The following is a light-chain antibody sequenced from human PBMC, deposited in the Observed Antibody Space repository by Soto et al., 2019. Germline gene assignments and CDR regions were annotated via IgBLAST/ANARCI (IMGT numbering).Light chain of an antibody. CDR2: DNN. CDR1: SSNIGNNY. Sequence: QSVLTQSPSVSAAPGQKVTISCSGSSSNIGNNYVSWYQQLPGTAPKLLIYDNNKGPSGIPDRFSGSKSGTSATLGITGLQTGDEADYYCGTWDSSLSAVVFGGGTQLTVL. CDR3: GTWDSSLSAVV. J-gene: IGLJ2*01. V-gene: IGLV1-51*01.